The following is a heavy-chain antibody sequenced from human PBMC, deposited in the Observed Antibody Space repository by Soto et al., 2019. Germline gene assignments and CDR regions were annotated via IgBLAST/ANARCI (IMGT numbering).Heavy chain of an antibody. D-gene: IGHD5-12*01. Sequence: PGGSLRLSCAVSGFTFSTYAMSWVRQAPGKGLEWVSAISGSGANTYYADSVKGRFTISRDNSKNTLYLQMNTLRAEDTAIYYCATNSGPRDYWGQGTLVTVSS. CDR2: ISGSGANT. J-gene: IGHJ4*02. CDR3: ATNSGPRDY. V-gene: IGHV3-23*01. CDR1: GFTFSTYA.